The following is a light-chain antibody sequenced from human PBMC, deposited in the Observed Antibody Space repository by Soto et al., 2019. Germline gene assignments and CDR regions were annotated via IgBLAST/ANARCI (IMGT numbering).Light chain of an antibody. J-gene: IGKJ1*01. Sequence: DIVFTHPPFKLSLPLWETATLSLMASQSVSSSSLAWYQQKPGQPPRLLIYGASSRATGIPDRFSGSGSGTDFTLTISSLQPEDFATYYCKQSYSFWTCGKGTTGDIK. V-gene: IGKV3-20*01. CDR2: GAS. CDR1: QSVSSSS. CDR3: KQSYSFWT.